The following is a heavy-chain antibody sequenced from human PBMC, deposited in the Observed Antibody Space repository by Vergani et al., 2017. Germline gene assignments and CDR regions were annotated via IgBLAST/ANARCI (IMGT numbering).Heavy chain of an antibody. Sequence: VQLVQSAAEVKKPGSSVKVSCKASGGTFDIFAFSWVRQAPGQGLEWMGGIIPMYGTRNYAQKFQGRVTISADEPTSTVYMELSRLTSDDTAVYYCARDKGVIIVDPDWGQGALVTVSS. V-gene: IGHV1-69*12. D-gene: IGHD2/OR15-2a*01. CDR1: GGTFDIFA. J-gene: IGHJ4*02. CDR3: ARDKGVIIVDPD. CDR2: IIPMYGTR.